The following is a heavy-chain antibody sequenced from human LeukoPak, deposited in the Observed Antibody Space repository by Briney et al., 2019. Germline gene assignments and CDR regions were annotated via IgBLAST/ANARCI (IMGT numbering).Heavy chain of an antibody. CDR2: ISYDGSNK. D-gene: IGHD3-10*01. CDR3: ARVDMVRGIVVDASDI. J-gene: IGHJ3*02. Sequence: GGSLRLSCAASGFTFSSYAMHWVRQAPGKGLEWVAVISYDGSNKYYADSVKGRFTISRDNSKNTLYLQMNSLRAEDTAVYYCARVDMVRGIVVDASDIWGQGTMVTVSS. CDR1: GFTFSSYA. V-gene: IGHV3-30*04.